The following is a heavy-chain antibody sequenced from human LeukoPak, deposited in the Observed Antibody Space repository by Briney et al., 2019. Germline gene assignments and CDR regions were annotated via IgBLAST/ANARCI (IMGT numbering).Heavy chain of an antibody. CDR1: GFTFSSYA. D-gene: IGHD5-24*01. V-gene: IGHV3-23*01. Sequence: GGSLTLSCAASGFTFSSYAMSWVRQAPGKGLEWVSAISGSGGSTYYADSVKGRFTISRDNSKNALYLQMNSLRAEDTAVYYCAKGGMATIIDYWGQGTLVTVSS. CDR2: ISGSGGST. J-gene: IGHJ4*02. CDR3: AKGGMATIIDY.